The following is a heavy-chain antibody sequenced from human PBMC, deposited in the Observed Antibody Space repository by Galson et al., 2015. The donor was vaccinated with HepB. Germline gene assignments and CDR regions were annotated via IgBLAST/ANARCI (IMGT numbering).Heavy chain of an antibody. CDR3: ARDQRWAATIFLDY. V-gene: IGHV3-33*01. CDR2: IWYDGSNK. J-gene: IGHJ4*02. Sequence: SLRLSCAASGFTFSSYGMHWVRQAPGKGLEWVAVIWYDGSNKYYADSVKGRFTISRDNSKNTLYLQMNSLRAEDTAVYYCARDQRWAATIFLDYWGQGTLVTVSS. D-gene: IGHD5-24*01. CDR1: GFTFSSYG.